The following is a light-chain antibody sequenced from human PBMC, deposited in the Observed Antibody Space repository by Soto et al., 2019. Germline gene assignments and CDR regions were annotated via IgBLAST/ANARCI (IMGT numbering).Light chain of an antibody. J-gene: IGLJ1*01. CDR1: SSNIGAGYD. Sequence: QSVLTQPPSVSGAPGQRVTISCTGTSSNIGAGYDVHWYQQLPGTAPKLLISAFSNRPSGVPDRFSGSKSGTSASLAITGLQAEDEADYYCQSHDSSLSGFVFGTGTKVTVL. V-gene: IGLV1-40*01. CDR3: QSHDSSLSGFV. CDR2: AFS.